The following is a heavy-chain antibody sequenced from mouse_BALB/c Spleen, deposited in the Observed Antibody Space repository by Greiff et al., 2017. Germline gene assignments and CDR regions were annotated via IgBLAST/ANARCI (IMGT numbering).Heavy chain of an antibody. Sequence: VQLQQSGAELVRPGALVKLSCKASGFNIKDYYMHWVKQRPEQGLEWIGWIDPENGNTIYDPKFQGKASITADTSSNTAYLQLSSLTSEDTAVYYCARGESTMIRGAMDYWGQGTSVTVSS. V-gene: IGHV14-1*02. CDR1: GFNIKDYY. CDR2: IDPENGNT. J-gene: IGHJ4*01. CDR3: ARGESTMIRGAMDY. D-gene: IGHD2-4*01.